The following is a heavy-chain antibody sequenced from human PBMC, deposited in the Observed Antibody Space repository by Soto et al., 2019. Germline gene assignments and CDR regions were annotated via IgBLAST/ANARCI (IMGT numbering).Heavy chain of an antibody. V-gene: IGHV4-59*02. CDR1: GGSVSSYE. J-gene: IGHJ3*02. CDR3: ARDGEGSGSYYLDAFDI. CDR2: TYYSGST. Sequence: XTLSLACTVSGGSVSSYEWSWIRQPPGKGLEWIGYTYYSGSTNYNPSLKSRVTISVDTSKNQFSLKLSSVTAADTAVYYCARDGEGSGSYYLDAFDIWGQGTMGTVSS. D-gene: IGHD3-10*01.